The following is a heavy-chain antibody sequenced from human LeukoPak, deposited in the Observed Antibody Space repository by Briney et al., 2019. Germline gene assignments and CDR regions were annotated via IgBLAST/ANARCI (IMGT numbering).Heavy chain of an antibody. CDR3: AKDLEQWLVYYFDY. V-gene: IGHV3-30*04. J-gene: IGHJ4*02. D-gene: IGHD6-19*01. Sequence: PGGSLRLSCAASGFTFSNYAMHWVRQAPGKGLEWVAVISSDGSKKSHADSVKGRFTISRDNSKNTLYLQMNSLRAEDTAVYYCAKDLEQWLVYYFDYWGQGTLVTVSS. CDR2: ISSDGSKK. CDR1: GFTFSNYA.